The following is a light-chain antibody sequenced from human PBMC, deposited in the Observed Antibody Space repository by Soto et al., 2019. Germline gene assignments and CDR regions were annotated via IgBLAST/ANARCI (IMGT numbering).Light chain of an antibody. J-gene: IGLJ2*01. V-gene: IGLV2-23*02. CDR2: EVS. Sequence: QSALTQPASVSGSPGQSITISCTGTSSDVGSYNLVSWYQQHPGKAPKLMICEVSKRPSGVSNRFSGSKSGNTASLTISGLQAEDEADYYCCSYAGSTSVVFGGGTKLTVL. CDR3: CSYAGSTSVV. CDR1: SSDVGSYNL.